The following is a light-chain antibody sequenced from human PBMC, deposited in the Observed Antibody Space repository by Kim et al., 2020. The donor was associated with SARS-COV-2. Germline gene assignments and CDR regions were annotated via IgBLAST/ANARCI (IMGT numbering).Light chain of an antibody. V-gene: IGKV1-5*01. Sequence: DIQMTQSPSTLSASVGDRVTITCRASQTISIWLAWYQQKPGKAPNLLIYDASNLESGVPSRFSGSGSGTEFTLTISSLQPDDSATYYCQEYNSNSRTFGQGTKVDIK. J-gene: IGKJ1*01. CDR3: QEYNSNSRT. CDR1: QTISIW. CDR2: DAS.